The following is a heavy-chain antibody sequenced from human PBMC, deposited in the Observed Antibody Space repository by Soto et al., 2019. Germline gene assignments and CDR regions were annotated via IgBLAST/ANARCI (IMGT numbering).Heavy chain of an antibody. CDR3: ARGDFWSGYSYYYYGMDV. CDR2: ISYDGSNK. D-gene: IGHD3-3*01. CDR1: GFTFSSYA. Sequence: GGSLRLSCAASGFTFSSYAMHWVRQAPGKGLEWVAVISYDGSNKYYAGSVKGRFTIARDNSKNTLYLQMNSLRAEDTAVYYCARGDFWSGYSYYYYGMDVWGQGTTVTVSS. V-gene: IGHV3-30-3*01. J-gene: IGHJ6*02.